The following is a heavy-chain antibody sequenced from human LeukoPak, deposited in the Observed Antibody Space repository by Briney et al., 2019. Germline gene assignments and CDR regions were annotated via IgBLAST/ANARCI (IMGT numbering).Heavy chain of an antibody. V-gene: IGHV1-69*13. J-gene: IGHJ3*02. D-gene: IGHD5-12*01. Sequence: SVKVSCKASGGTFSSYAISWVRQAPGQGLEWMGGIIPIFGTANYAQKFQGRVTITADESTSTAYMELSSLRSEDTAVYYCARWETSGYGRPDAFDIWGQGTMVTVSS. CDR3: ARWETSGYGRPDAFDI. CDR2: IIPIFGTA. CDR1: GGTFSSYA.